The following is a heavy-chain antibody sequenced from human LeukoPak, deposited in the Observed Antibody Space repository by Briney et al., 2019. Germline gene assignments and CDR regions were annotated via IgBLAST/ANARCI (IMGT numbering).Heavy chain of an antibody. CDR3: AKGYSSGWDLAFDI. V-gene: IGHV3-23*01. CDR1: GFTFSSYS. CDR2: ITDSGGTT. D-gene: IGHD6-19*01. Sequence: GGSLRLSCAASGFTFSSYSMNWVRQAPGKGLEWVSVITDSGGTTYYADSVKGRFTISRDSSKNTLHLEMSSLRAEDTAVYYCAKGYSSGWDLAFDIWGQGTMVTVSS. J-gene: IGHJ3*02.